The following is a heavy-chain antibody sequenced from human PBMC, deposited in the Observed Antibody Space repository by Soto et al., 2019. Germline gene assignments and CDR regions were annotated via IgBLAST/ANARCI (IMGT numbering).Heavy chain of an antibody. CDR1: GFTFSSYA. CDR2: TSGSGGGT. CDR3: AKDFGRYCSRTSGYDAFDI. V-gene: IGHV3-23*01. Sequence: EVQLLESGGGLVQPGGSLRLSCAASGFTFSSYAMSWVRQAPGKGLEWVSATSGSGGGTYYADSVKGRFTISRDNAKNKLYLQMNRLRAEATAVYSCAKDFGRYCSRTSGYDAFDIWGEGTMVTFSS. D-gene: IGHD2-2*01. J-gene: IGHJ3*02.